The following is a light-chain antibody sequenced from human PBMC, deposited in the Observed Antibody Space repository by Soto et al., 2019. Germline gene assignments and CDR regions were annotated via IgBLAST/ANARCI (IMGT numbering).Light chain of an antibody. V-gene: IGKV3-20*01. CDR2: GAS. CDR3: QQSGDSQWT. Sequence: EVVLAQSLGTLSLSPGERATLSCRASQSVSSSFLAWYQQKPGQAPRLLIYGASSRATGTPDRFSGSGSGMDFTLTISSLAPEDFAVYYCQQSGDSQWTFGQGTKVDIK. CDR1: QSVSSSF. J-gene: IGKJ1*01.